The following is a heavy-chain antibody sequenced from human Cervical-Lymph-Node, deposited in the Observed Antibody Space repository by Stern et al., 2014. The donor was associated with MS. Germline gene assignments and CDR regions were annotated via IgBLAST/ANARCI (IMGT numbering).Heavy chain of an antibody. Sequence: VQLMQSGAEMKKPGESLKISCKAFGYSFTSYWIAWVRQMPGKGLEWMGIVYPGDSDTRYNWAFQGQITISADKSTNTAYLQWNSLQASDSGIYYCARQSSTGWSAFDPWGQGTPVTVSS. CDR1: GYSFTSYW. J-gene: IGHJ5*02. V-gene: IGHV5-51*01. D-gene: IGHD6-19*01. CDR3: ARQSSTGWSAFDP. CDR2: VYPGDSDT.